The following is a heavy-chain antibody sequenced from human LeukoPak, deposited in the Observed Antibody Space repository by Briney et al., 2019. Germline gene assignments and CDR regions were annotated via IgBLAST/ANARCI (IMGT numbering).Heavy chain of an antibody. CDR1: VSLFSTYW. V-gene: IGHV3-30*02. J-gene: IGHJ4*02. Sequence: GGSLRLSCAASVSLFSTYWMHWVRQAPGKGLEWVAFIRSDGTTTSYADSVKGRFTISRDNSKNMLYLQMNSLRTEDTAVYYCARDKGVTSMDHWGQGTLVTVSS. D-gene: IGHD3-10*01. CDR2: IRSDGTTT. CDR3: ARDKGVTSMDH.